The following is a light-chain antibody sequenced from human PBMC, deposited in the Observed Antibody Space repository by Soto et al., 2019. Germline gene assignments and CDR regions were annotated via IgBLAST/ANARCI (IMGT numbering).Light chain of an antibody. CDR2: DAS. J-gene: IGKJ4*01. CDR3: QQYDNYPLT. Sequence: AIQLTQSPSSLSASVGDRVTITCRASQDIAIYLAWYQQKPGRAPKFLIYDASSLESGVPSRFSGSGSGTEFTLTISNLQPDDFATYYCQQYDNYPLTFGGGTKVDI. CDR1: QDIAIY. V-gene: IGKV1D-13*01.